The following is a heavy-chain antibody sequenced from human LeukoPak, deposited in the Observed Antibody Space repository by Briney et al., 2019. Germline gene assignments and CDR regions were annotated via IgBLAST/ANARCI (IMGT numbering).Heavy chain of an antibody. Sequence: KPSETLSLTCTVSGGSISSGTYYWGWIRQPPGKGLEWIGSIYYSGSTYYNPSLKSRVTISVDTSKNQFSLKLSSVTAADTAVYYCARHGSLTYYYGSGSYFDYWGQGTLVTVSS. J-gene: IGHJ4*02. CDR1: GGSISSGTYY. CDR2: IYYSGST. D-gene: IGHD3-10*01. V-gene: IGHV4-39*01. CDR3: ARHGSLTYYYGSGSYFDY.